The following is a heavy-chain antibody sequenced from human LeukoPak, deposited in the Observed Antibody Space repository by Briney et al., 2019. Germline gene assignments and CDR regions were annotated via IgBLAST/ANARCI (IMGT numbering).Heavy chain of an antibody. V-gene: IGHV3-7*01. J-gene: IGHJ4*02. CDR2: INKDASTK. CDR3: ARDQSGSLDY. CDR1: GFTLRNTW. D-gene: IGHD1-26*01. Sequence: PGGSLRLSCAASGFTLRNTWMAWVRQAPGKGLEWVANINKDASTKHYVDSVKGRLTISRDNAKNSLYLQMNSLRAEDTAVYYCARDQSGSLDYWGQGTLVTVSS.